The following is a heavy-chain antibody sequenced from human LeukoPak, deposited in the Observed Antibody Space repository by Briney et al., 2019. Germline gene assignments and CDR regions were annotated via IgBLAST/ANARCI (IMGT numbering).Heavy chain of an antibody. D-gene: IGHD2-21*02. V-gene: IGHV1-2*02. CDR3: AIERIVVVTLSDGIEI. Sequence: ASVKVSCKASGYTFTGYYIHWVRQAPGQGLEWMGWINPNSGGTKYAQKFQGRVNVTRDTSISTVYMELSSLTSDDTDVYYCAIERIVVVTLSDGIEIWGQGTMVSVSS. CDR1: GYTFTGYY. CDR2: INPNSGGT. J-gene: IGHJ3*02.